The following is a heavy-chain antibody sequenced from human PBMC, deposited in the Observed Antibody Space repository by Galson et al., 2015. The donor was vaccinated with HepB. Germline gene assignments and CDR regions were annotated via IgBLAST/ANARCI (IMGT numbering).Heavy chain of an antibody. CDR1: GFTFSSYS. V-gene: IGHV3-21*01. Sequence: PLRLSCPASGFTFSSYSMNWVRQAPGKGLEWVLSISSSSSYIYYADSVKDRFTISRDNANNSLYLQMNSLRAEDTAVYYCARAARYCSVGSCYGDFQHWGQGTLVTVSS. CDR3: ARAARYCSVGSCYGDFQH. CDR2: ISSSSSYI. J-gene: IGHJ1*01. D-gene: IGHD2-15*01.